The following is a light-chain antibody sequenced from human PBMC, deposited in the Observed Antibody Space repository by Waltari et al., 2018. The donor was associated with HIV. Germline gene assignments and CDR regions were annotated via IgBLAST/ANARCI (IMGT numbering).Light chain of an antibody. CDR3: QQYYSTPMYT. V-gene: IGKV4-1*01. CDR1: QSVLYSSNNKDY. J-gene: IGKJ2*01. CDR2: WAS. Sequence: DIVMTPSPDSLAVSLGEGATINCKSSQSVLYSSNNKDYLAWYQQRPGQPPKLLIYWASTRESGVPDRFSGSGSGTDFTLTISSLQAEDVAVYYCQQYYSTPMYTFGQGTKVEIK.